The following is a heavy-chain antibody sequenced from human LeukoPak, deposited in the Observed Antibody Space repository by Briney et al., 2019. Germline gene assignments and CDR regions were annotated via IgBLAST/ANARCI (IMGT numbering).Heavy chain of an antibody. V-gene: IGHV3-11*01. D-gene: IGHD6-6*01. CDR1: GFTFSDYY. Sequence: PGGSLRLSCAASGFTFSDYYMSWIRQAPGKGLEWVSYISSSGSTIYYADSVKGRFTISRDNAKNSLYLQMHSLRAEDTAVYYCAREGYSSSSPYYYYGMDVWGQGTTVTVSS. CDR3: AREGYSSSSPYYYYGMDV. J-gene: IGHJ6*02. CDR2: ISSSGSTI.